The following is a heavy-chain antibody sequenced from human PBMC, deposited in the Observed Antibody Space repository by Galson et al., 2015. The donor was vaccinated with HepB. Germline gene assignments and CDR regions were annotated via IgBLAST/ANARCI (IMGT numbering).Heavy chain of an antibody. CDR2: IHYDGSKE. CDR3: ARDLSYCSSITCFTGLGYFQH. J-gene: IGHJ1*01. Sequence: SLRLSCAASGFSFSSYGMHWVRQAPGKGLEWVAFIHYDGSKEYVADSVKGRFTISRDNSKNTLYLQMNSLRAEDTAVYYCARDLSYCSSITCFTGLGYFQHWGQGTLVTVSS. CDR1: GFSFSSYG. V-gene: IGHV3-30*02. D-gene: IGHD2-2*01.